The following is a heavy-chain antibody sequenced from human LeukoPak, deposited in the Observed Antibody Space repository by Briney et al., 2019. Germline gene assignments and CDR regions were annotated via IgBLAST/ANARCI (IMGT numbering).Heavy chain of an antibody. J-gene: IGHJ5*02. D-gene: IGHD6-19*01. Sequence: GSVKVSFKASGYTFTDHGISWVRQAPGQGLEWMGWISTYNGDTKYAQKFQGRVTITSDTSTNTAYMEVRSLKSDDTAVYYCARDSAFLPVPAANGWLDPWGQGTLVTVSS. V-gene: IGHV1-18*01. CDR1: GYTFTDHG. CDR2: ISTYNGDT. CDR3: ARDSAFLPVPAANGWLDP.